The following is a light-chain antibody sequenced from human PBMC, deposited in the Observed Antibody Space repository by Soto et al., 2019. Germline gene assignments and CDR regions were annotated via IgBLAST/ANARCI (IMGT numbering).Light chain of an antibody. CDR1: SSDVGGYNY. J-gene: IGLJ3*02. Sequence: QSALTQPASVSGSPGQSITISCTGTSSDVGGYNYVSWYQQHPGKAPKLMIYEVSNRPSGVSNRFSGSKSGNTASLTISGLQAEDEGDYYCQSYDSSLPGWVFGGGTKLTVL. V-gene: IGLV2-14*01. CDR3: QSYDSSLPGWV. CDR2: EVS.